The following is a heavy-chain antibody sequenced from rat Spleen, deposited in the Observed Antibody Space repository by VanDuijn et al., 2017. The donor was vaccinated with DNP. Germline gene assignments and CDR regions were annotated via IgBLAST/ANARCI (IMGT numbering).Heavy chain of an antibody. CDR2: ISTSGSRT. J-gene: IGHJ2*01. D-gene: IGHD1-11*01. CDR3: TTDFERGY. CDR1: GFTFSNYY. Sequence: EVQLVESGGGLVQPGRSLKLSCAASGFTFSNYYMAWVRQAPKKGLEWVATISTSGSRTYYRDSVKGRFTISRDNAKSTLYLQMDSLRSEDTATFYCTTDFERGYWGQGVMVTVSS. V-gene: IGHV5-27*01.